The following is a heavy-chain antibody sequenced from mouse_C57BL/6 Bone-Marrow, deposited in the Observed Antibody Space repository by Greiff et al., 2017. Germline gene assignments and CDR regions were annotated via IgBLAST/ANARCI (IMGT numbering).Heavy chain of an antibody. V-gene: IGHV1-81*01. Sequence: QVQLQQSGAELARPGASVKLSCKASGYTFTSYGISWVKQRTGQGLEWIGEIYPRSGNTYYNEKFKGKATLTADKSSSTAYMALRSLTSEDSAVYFCARRGLRRGAWFAYWGQGTLVTVSA. D-gene: IGHD2-4*01. CDR1: GYTFTSYG. CDR2: IYPRSGNT. CDR3: ARRGLRRGAWFAY. J-gene: IGHJ3*01.